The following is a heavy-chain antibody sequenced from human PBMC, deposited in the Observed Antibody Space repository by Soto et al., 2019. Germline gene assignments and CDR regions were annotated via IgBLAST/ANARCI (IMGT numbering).Heavy chain of an antibody. CDR1: GFTFSSYA. Sequence: PGGSLRLSCAASGFTFSSYAMSWVRQAPGKGLEWVSAISGSGGSTYYADSVKGRFTISRDNSKNTLYLQMNSLRAEDTAVYYCAKGRPAIRFLEWSDPYYYGMDVWGQGTTVTVSS. CDR3: AKGRPAIRFLEWSDPYYYGMDV. J-gene: IGHJ6*02. V-gene: IGHV3-23*01. D-gene: IGHD3-3*01. CDR2: ISGSGGST.